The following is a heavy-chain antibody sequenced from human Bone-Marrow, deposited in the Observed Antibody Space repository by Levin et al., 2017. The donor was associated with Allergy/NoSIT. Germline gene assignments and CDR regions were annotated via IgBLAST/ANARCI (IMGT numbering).Heavy chain of an antibody. D-gene: IGHD2-21*02. CDR2: IYQSGHT. CDR3: ATSGDDCIDVFGI. V-gene: IGHV4/OR15-8*02. J-gene: IGHJ3*02. Sequence: SETLSLTCAVSGGSISGSNWWSWVRQPPGKGLEWIGEIYQSGHTSYNPSLKSRVTISTDKSKNQFSLKLSSMTAADTAVYYCATSGDDCIDVFGIWGQGTMVTVSS. CDR1: GGSISGSNW.